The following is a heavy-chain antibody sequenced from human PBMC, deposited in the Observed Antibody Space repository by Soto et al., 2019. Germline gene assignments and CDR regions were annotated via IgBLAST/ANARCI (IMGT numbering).Heavy chain of an antibody. Sequence: SETLSLTCTVSGGSISSGQNFWNWIRQSPGKGLEWIGYIHHSGSTYYNPSLKSRLTISVDTSKNQISLKLNSVTAADTAVYYCARDTGTYPYYFDSWGQGTLVTSPQ. CDR1: GGSISSGQNF. V-gene: IGHV4-30-4*01. CDR2: IHHSGST. CDR3: ARDTGTYPYYFDS. D-gene: IGHD1-26*01. J-gene: IGHJ4*02.